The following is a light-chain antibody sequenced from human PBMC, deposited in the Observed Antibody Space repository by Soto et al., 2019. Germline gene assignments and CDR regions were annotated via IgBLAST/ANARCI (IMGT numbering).Light chain of an antibody. CDR2: DVS. V-gene: IGLV2-11*01. CDR3: CSYAGSYSYV. CDR1: SSDVGGYNF. Sequence: QSALTQPRSVSESHGQSVTISCTGTSSDVGGYNFVSWYQQHPDKAPKLMIYDVSKRPSGVPDRFSDSKSGYTASLTISGLQAEDEADYYCCSYAGSYSYVFGTGTKLTVL. J-gene: IGLJ1*01.